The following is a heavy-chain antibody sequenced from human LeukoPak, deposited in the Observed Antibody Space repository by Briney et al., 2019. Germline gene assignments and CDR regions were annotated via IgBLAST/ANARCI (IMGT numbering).Heavy chain of an antibody. D-gene: IGHD6-13*01. J-gene: IGHJ5*02. CDR1: GGTFSSYA. V-gene: IGHV1-69*04. CDR2: IIPILGIA. Sequence: ASVKVSCKASGGTFSSYAISWVRQAPGQGLEWMGRIIPILGIANYAQKFQGRVTITADKSTSTAYMELSSLRSEDTAVYYCAGSSSLTKDNWFDPWGQGTLVTVSS. CDR3: AGSSSLTKDNWFDP.